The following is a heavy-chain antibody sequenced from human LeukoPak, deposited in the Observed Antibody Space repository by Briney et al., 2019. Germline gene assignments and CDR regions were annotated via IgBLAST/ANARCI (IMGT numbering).Heavy chain of an antibody. CDR1: GYTFTGYY. CDR2: INPNSGGT. CDR3: ARVARYGSGGSCWVTY. J-gene: IGHJ4*02. Sequence: ASVKVSCKASGYTFTGYYMHWVRQAPGQGLEWMGWINPNSGGTNYAQKFQGRVTMTRDTSISTAYMELSRLRSDGTAVYYCARVARYGSGGSCWVTYWGKGPLVTV. D-gene: IGHD2-15*01. V-gene: IGHV1-2*02.